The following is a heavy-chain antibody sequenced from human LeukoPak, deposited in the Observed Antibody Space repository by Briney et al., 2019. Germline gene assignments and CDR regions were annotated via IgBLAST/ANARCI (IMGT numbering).Heavy chain of an antibody. J-gene: IGHJ5*02. CDR3: GRCSAWFDP. CDR1: GGSISSSSYY. CDR2: IYYNGST. Sequence: SETLSLTCTVSGGSISSSSYYWGWIRQPPGKGLEWIGSIYYNGSTYYNPSLKSPVTISVDTSKNQFSLKLSSVTAADTAVYYCGRCSAWFDPWGQGTLVTVSS. V-gene: IGHV4-39*01. D-gene: IGHD6-19*01.